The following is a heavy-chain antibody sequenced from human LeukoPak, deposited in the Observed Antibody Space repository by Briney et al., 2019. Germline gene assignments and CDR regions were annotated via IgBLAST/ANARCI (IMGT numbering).Heavy chain of an antibody. CDR3: ARLPPFKNWFDP. V-gene: IGHV4-39*07. CDR2: VYFDGGT. J-gene: IGHJ5*02. CDR1: GGSVTSGTYH. Sequence: SETLSLTCSVSGGSVTSGTYHWGWIRQPPGKGLEWIGSVYFDGGTHYKPSLQSRVTISVDTSKNQFSLRLSSVTAADTAVYYCARLPPFKNWFDPWGQGTLVTVSS.